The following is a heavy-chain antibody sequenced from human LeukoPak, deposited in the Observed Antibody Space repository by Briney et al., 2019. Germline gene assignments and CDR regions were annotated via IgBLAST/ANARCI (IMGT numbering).Heavy chain of an antibody. D-gene: IGHD4-17*01. J-gene: IGHJ4*02. CDR3: ARVPATVKADY. CDR1: GFTLSRYW. V-gene: IGHV3-7*04. Sequence: GGSLRLSCAASGFTLSRYWMTWVRQAPGKGLECVANINEDGSEKYYVESVKGRFTISRDNAKNSLFLQMSTLRAEDTAVYYCARVPATVKADYWGQGTLVTVSS. CDR2: INEDGSEK.